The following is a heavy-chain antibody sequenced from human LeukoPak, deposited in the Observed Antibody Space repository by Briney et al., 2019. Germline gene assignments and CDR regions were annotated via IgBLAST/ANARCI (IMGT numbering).Heavy chain of an antibody. CDR2: INSDGSST. D-gene: IGHD6-19*01. CDR1: GFTFSSYW. Sequence: GGSLRLSCAASGFTFSSYWMHWVRQAPGKGLVWVSRINSDGSSTSYADSVKGRFTISRDNAENTLYLQMNSLRAEDTAVYYCARDFGSGLDAFDIWGQGTMVTVSS. J-gene: IGHJ3*02. V-gene: IGHV3-74*01. CDR3: ARDFGSGLDAFDI.